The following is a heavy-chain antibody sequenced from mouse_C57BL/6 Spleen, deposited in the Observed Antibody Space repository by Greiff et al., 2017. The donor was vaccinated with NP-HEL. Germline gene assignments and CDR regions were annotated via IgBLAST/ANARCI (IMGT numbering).Heavy chain of an antibody. Sequence: VQLQQSGPELVKPGASVKLSCKASGYTFTSYDINWVKQRPGQGLEWIGWIYPRDGSTKYNEKFKGKATLTVDTSSSTAYMERHSLTSEDDAVYFCARTTMIRTHYAMDYWGQGTSVTVSS. J-gene: IGHJ4*01. CDR3: ARTTMIRTHYAMDY. V-gene: IGHV1-85*01. CDR2: IYPRDGST. D-gene: IGHD2-4*01. CDR1: GYTFTSYD.